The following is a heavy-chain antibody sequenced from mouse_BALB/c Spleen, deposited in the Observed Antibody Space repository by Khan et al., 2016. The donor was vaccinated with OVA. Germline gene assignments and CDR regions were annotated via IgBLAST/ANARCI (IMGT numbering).Heavy chain of an antibody. CDR2: ISYSGTT. Sequence: EVQLQESGPGLVKPSQSLSLTCTVTGYSITSDYAWNWIRQFPGNKLEWMGYISYSGTTYYNPSLKSRISITRDTSKNQFFLQLNPVTTEDTATXYSARRVLLLYWYFDVWGAGTTVTVSS. CDR3: ARRVLLLYWYFDV. D-gene: IGHD1-1*01. CDR1: GYSITSDYA. V-gene: IGHV3-2*02. J-gene: IGHJ1*01.